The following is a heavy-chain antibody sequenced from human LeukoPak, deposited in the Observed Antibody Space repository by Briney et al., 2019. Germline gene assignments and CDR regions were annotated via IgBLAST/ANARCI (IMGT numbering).Heavy chain of an antibody. Sequence: GGSLRLSCAASGFTFSSAWMNWVRQAPGKGLEWVGRIKSKTDGGTTDYAAPVKGRFTISRDDSKNTLYLQMNSLKTEDTAVYYCTTVEIVLMWHSSMDVWGQGTTVTVSS. CDR3: TTVEIVLMWHSSMDV. J-gene: IGHJ6*02. D-gene: IGHD2-8*01. CDR1: GFTFSSAW. V-gene: IGHV3-15*07. CDR2: IKSKTDGGTT.